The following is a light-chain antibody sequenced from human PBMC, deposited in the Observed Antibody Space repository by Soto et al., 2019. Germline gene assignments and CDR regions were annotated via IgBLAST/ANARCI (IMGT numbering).Light chain of an antibody. CDR3: QQRTNWPPFT. J-gene: IGKJ2*01. CDR1: QSVGSY. Sequence: EIVLTQSPATLSLSPGERATLFCRASQSVGSYLAWYQQKPGQAPRLLSYEASKRATGIPARFSGSGSGTDFTLTISSLESEDFAVYYCQQRTNWPPFTLGQGTRLEVQ. V-gene: IGKV3-11*01. CDR2: EAS.